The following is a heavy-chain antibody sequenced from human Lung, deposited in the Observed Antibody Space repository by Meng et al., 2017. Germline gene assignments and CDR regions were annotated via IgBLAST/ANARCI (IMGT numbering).Heavy chain of an antibody. D-gene: IGHD4-11*01. Sequence: QGHLEQSGVGLLKPSETRSLSCVFSGGSFSDYYWSWIRQPPGKGLEWIGEINHSGSTNYNPSLESRATISVDTSQNNLSLKLSSVTAADSAVYYCARGPTTMAHDFDYWGQGTLVTVSS. CDR2: INHSGST. J-gene: IGHJ4*02. CDR3: ARGPTTMAHDFDY. V-gene: IGHV4-34*01. CDR1: GGSFSDYY.